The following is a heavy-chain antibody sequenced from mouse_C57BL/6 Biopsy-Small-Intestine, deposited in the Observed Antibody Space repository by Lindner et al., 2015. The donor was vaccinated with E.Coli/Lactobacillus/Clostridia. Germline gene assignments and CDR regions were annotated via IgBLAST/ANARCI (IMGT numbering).Heavy chain of an antibody. J-gene: IGHJ4*01. Sequence: QLQESGGGLVKPGGSLKVSCAASGFTFSDYGMHWVRQAPEKGLEWVAYISSGSSTINYADTVKGRFTISRDNAKNTLFLQMTSLRSEDTAMYYCARGSSGGMDYWGQGTSVTVSS. CDR1: GFTFSDYG. D-gene: IGHD1-1*01. CDR3: ARGSSGGMDY. CDR2: ISSGSSTI. V-gene: IGHV5-17*01.